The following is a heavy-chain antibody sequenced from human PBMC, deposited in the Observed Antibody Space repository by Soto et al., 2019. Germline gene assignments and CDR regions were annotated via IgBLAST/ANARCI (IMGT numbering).Heavy chain of an antibody. J-gene: IGHJ4*02. CDR2: IIPIFATV. CDR3: ARGGRGYSSAPRYYFDY. V-gene: IGHV1-69*01. D-gene: IGHD5-18*01. CDR1: GGSFSSNP. Sequence: QVQLVQSGSEVKKPGYSVKVSCKASGGSFSSNPISWVRQAPGQGLEWMAGIIPIFATVHYAQKFQGRVTITADESTSTAYIELTSLRSEDTAVYFCARGGRGYSSAPRYYFDYWGQGTLVTVSS.